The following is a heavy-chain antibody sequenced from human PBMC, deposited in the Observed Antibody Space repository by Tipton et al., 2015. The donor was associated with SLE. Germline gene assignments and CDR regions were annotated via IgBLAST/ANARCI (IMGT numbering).Heavy chain of an antibody. CDR3: ARDRSLTNWGSVCYFDY. CDR2: ISSSGSTI. J-gene: IGHJ4*02. CDR1: GFTFSDYY. V-gene: IGHV3-11*04. D-gene: IGHD7-27*01. Sequence: GSLRLSCAASGFTFSDYYMSWIRQAPGKGLEWVSYISSSGSTIYYADSVKGRFTISRDNAKNSLYLQMNSLRAEDTAVYYCARDRSLTNWGSVCYFDYWGQGTLVTVSS.